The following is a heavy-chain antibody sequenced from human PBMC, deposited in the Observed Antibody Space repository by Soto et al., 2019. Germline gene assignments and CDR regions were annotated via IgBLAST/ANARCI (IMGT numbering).Heavy chain of an antibody. Sequence: QVQLQESGPGLVKPSQTLSLTCTVSGGSISSGGYYWSWIRQHPGKGLEWIGYIYYSGSTYYNPSLKSRVTISVDTSKNQFALKLSSVTAADTAVYYCARDGTGNLGAFDIWGQGTMVTVSS. V-gene: IGHV4-31*03. CDR1: GGSISSGGYY. J-gene: IGHJ3*02. CDR2: IYYSGST. D-gene: IGHD2-8*02. CDR3: ARDGTGNLGAFDI.